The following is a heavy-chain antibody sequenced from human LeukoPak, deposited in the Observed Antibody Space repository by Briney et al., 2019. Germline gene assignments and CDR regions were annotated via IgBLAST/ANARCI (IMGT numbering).Heavy chain of an antibody. CDR1: GFTFSSYS. CDR3: ASGTLTELDY. CDR2: ISSNGGST. D-gene: IGHD4-11*01. V-gene: IGHV3-64*01. Sequence: GGSLRHSCAASGFTFSSYSMHWVRQAPGKGLEHVSAISSNGGSTYYANSMKGRFTISRDNSKNTLFLQMGSLRAEDMAVYYCASGTLTELDYWGQGTLVTVSS. J-gene: IGHJ4*02.